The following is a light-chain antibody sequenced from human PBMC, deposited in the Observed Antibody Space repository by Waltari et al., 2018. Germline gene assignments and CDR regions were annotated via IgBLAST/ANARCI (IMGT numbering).Light chain of an antibody. J-gene: IGKJ1*01. V-gene: IGKV3-20*01. CDR3: QHYGGSRT. CDR1: QSVSSSN. CDR2: GAS. Sequence: EIVLTQSPGTLSLSPGERATLPCMASQSVSSSNLAWYQQKPGQAPRLLIYGASSRATGIPDRFSGSGSGTDFTLTISRLESEDFAVYYCQHYGGSRTFGQGTKVEIK.